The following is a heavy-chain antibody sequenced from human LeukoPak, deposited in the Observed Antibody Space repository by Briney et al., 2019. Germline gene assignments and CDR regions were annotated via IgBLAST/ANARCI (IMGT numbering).Heavy chain of an antibody. D-gene: IGHD2-15*01. V-gene: IGHV1-2*02. CDR1: GYTFTGYY. CDR2: INPNSGDT. J-gene: IGHJ4*02. CDR3: ASGGVSIDCSGGSCLPLFDY. Sequence: ASVKVSCKASGYTFTGYYMHWVRQAPGQGLDWMGWINPNSGDTNYAQKFQGRVTMTSDTSISTVYMELSRLTSDDTAVYHCASGGVSIDCSGGSCLPLFDYWGQGTLVTVSS.